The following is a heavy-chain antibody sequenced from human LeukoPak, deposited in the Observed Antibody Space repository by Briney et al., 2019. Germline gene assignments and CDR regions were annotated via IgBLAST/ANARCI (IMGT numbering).Heavy chain of an antibody. V-gene: IGHV3-23*01. Sequence: GGSLRLSCAASGFTFSSYAMSWVRQAPGKGLEWVSAISGSGGSTYYADSVKGRFTISRDNPKNTLYLQMNSLRAEDTAVYYCAKDWTAEYYFDYWGQGTLVTVSS. D-gene: IGHD3/OR15-3a*01. CDR1: GFTFSSYA. J-gene: IGHJ4*02. CDR2: ISGSGGST. CDR3: AKDWTAEYYFDY.